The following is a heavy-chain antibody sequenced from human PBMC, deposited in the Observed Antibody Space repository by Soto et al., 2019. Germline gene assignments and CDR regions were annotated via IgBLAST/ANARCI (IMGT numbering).Heavy chain of an antibody. J-gene: IGHJ5*02. D-gene: IGHD6-13*01. CDR1: GFSLNPGGMC. CDR2: IDSDDDK. Sequence: SGPTLVNPIHTLTLTCTFSGFSLNPGGMCVSWIRQPPGKALEWLALIDSDDDKYYSTSLKTRLTISKDTAKNQVVLTMTNMDPVDTATYYCARSTSYTSSWPTKWSDPWGQGPLVTISS. CDR3: ARSTSYTSSWPTKWSDP. V-gene: IGHV2-70*01.